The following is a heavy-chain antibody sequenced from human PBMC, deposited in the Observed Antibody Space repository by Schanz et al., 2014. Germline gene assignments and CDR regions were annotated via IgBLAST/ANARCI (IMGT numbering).Heavy chain of an antibody. V-gene: IGHV3-7*03. D-gene: IGHD2-21*01. J-gene: IGHJ4*02. CDR3: AKGQLLSYYFDY. Sequence: EVQLLESGGGLVQPGGSLRLSCAASGFTFNSYAMSWVRQAPGKGLEWVAIITYDGSNTYHADSMRGRFTISRDNAKNSLYLQMNSLRAEDTAVYYCAKGQLLSYYFDYWGQGTLVTVSS. CDR2: ITYDGSNT. CDR1: GFTFNSYA.